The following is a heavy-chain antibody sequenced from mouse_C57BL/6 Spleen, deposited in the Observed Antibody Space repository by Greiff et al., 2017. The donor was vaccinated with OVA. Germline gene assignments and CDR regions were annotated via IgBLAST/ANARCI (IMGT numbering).Heavy chain of an antibody. CDR2: ISSGGSYT. CDR3: ARQGGPLYYAMDY. Sequence: QGVESGGDLVKPGGSLKLSCAASGFTFSSYGMSWVRQTPDKRLEWVATISSGGSYTYYPDSVKGRFTISRDNAKNTLYLQMSSLKSEDTAMYYCARQGGPLYYAMDYWGQGTSVTVSS. CDR1: GFTFSSYG. J-gene: IGHJ4*01. V-gene: IGHV5-6*01.